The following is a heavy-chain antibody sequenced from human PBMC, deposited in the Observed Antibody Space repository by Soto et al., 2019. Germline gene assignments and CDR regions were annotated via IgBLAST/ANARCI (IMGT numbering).Heavy chain of an antibody. CDR3: ATFGGVIANDY. Sequence: SETLSLTCAVYGGSFSGYYWSWIHQPPGKGLEWIGEINHSGSTNYNPSLKSRVTISVDTSKNQFSLKLSSVTAADTAVYYCATFGGVIANDYWGQGTLVTVSS. CDR1: GGSFSGYY. CDR2: INHSGST. D-gene: IGHD3-16*02. V-gene: IGHV4-34*01. J-gene: IGHJ4*02.